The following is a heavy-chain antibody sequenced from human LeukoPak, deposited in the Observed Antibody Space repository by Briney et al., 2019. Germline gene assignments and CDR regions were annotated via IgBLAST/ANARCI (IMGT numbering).Heavy chain of an antibody. Sequence: PSETLSLTCTVSGGSISSYYWSWSRQPAGKGLERIGRIYTSGSTNYNPSLQSRVTMSVDTSNNPSYLKRSSLTAADTAMYYCARASLVGATPYAFDIWGQGTMVTVSS. V-gene: IGHV4-4*07. CDR3: ARASLVGATPYAFDI. CDR1: GGSISSYY. CDR2: IYTSGST. J-gene: IGHJ3*02. D-gene: IGHD1-26*01.